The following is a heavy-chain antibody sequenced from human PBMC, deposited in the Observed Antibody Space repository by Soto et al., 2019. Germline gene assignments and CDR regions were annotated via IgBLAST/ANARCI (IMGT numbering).Heavy chain of an antibody. V-gene: IGHV4-30-4*01. CDR1: GGSISSGDYY. CDR3: ARVPIDTYMIYWSDP. D-gene: IGHD3-16*01. J-gene: IGHJ5*02. CDR2: IYYSGST. Sequence: LSLTCTVSGGSISSGDYYWSWIRQPPGKGLEWIGYIYYSGSTYYNPSLKTRVTISLDTSKNQFSLKLTSVTAADTAVYYCARVPIDTYMIYWSDPWGQGTLVTVSS.